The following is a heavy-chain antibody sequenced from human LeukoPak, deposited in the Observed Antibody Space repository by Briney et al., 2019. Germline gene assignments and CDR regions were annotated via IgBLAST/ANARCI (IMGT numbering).Heavy chain of an antibody. CDR1: GHSFSTDW. CDR2: IYAGDADT. J-gene: IGHJ4*02. CDR3: ARFRGELMDGFDF. V-gene: IGHV5-51*01. Sequence: GDSLKISCKGSGHSFSTDWIAWVRQMPGKGLGWMGVIYAGDADTRYSPSFQGQVTISADKSLNNAYLQWTNLKASDTAMYYCARFRGELMDGFDFWGRGTLVTVSS. D-gene: IGHD1-7*01.